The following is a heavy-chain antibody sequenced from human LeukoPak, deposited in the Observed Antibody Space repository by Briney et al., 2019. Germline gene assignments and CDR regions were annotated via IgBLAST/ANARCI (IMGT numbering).Heavy chain of an antibody. V-gene: IGHV3-21*01. CDR3: VRDIGAVAGTDDY. J-gene: IGHJ4*02. Sequence: GGSLRLSCAASGFTFSIYSINWVRQAPGKGLEWVSFITGNSNYIYYADSVKGRFTISRDNAKNSLYLQMNSLRVEDTAVYYCVRDIGAVAGTDDYWGQGTLVTVSS. CDR1: GFTFSIYS. D-gene: IGHD6-19*01. CDR2: ITGNSNYI.